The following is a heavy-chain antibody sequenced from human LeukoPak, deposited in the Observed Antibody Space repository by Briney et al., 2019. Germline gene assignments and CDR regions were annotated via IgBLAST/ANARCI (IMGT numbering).Heavy chain of an antibody. J-gene: IGHJ4*02. Sequence: QAGGSLRLSCAASGFTFSSYWMHWVRQAPGKGLVWVSRSNSDGSHSSYADSVKGRFTMSRDNAKNTLYLQMNSLRAEDTAVYYCARELGTTFDHWGQGTLVTVSS. V-gene: IGHV3-74*01. CDR2: SNSDGSHS. CDR1: GFTFSSYW. CDR3: ARELGTTFDH. D-gene: IGHD1-7*01.